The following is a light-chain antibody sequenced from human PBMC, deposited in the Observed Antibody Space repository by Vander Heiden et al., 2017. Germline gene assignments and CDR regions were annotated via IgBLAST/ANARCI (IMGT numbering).Light chain of an antibody. CDR3: QQYNSYSWT. CDR1: QSISSW. J-gene: IGKJ1*01. CDR2: TAS. Sequence: DIQMTQSPSTLSASVGDRVTITCRASQSISSWLAWYQQKPGNAPKLLIYTASNLEPGVPSRFSGSRSGTEFTLTISSLQPDDCATYYCQQYNSYSWTFGQGTKVEIK. V-gene: IGKV1-5*03.